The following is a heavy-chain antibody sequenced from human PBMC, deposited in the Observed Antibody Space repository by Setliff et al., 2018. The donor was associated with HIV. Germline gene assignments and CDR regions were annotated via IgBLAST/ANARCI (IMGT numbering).Heavy chain of an antibody. CDR2: IYHTGST. CDR1: GGSISSYY. J-gene: IGHJ4*02. CDR3: ARRGIAAAGSDS. V-gene: IGHV4-39*01. D-gene: IGHD6-13*01. Sequence: SETLSLTCTVSGGSISSYYWSWIRQPPGNGLEWIGSIYHTGSTYYKPSLKSRVTISLETSRNQFSLKLSSVTAADTAVYYCARRGIAAAGSDSWGQGTLVTVSS.